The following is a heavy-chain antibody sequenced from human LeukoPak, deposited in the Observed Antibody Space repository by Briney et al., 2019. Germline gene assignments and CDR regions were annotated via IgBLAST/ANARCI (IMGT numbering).Heavy chain of an antibody. CDR1: GDSISSYY. CDR3: ASSSRRTNLVDY. J-gene: IGHJ4*02. V-gene: IGHV4-59*01. Sequence: PSETLSLTCTVSGDSISSYYWSWIRQPPGKGLEWIGYIYYSGSTKYNPSLKSRVTISVDTSKDQFSLKLNSVTAADTAVYYCASSSRRTNLVDYWGQGTLVTVSS. D-gene: IGHD1-7*01. CDR2: IYYSGST.